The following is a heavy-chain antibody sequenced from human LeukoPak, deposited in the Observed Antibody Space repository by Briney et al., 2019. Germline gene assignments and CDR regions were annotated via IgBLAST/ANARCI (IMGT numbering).Heavy chain of an antibody. V-gene: IGHV3-33*01. D-gene: IGHD2-21*02. CDR2: IWYDGSNK. CDR1: GFTFSSYG. CDR3: SRDSLSSCGGDCYSSLDV. J-gene: IGHJ6*02. Sequence: GWSLRLSCAASGFTFSSYGMHWVRQAPGKGLEWVAVIWYDGSNKYYADSVKGRFTISRDNAKNTLYLQMNSLRAEDTAVYYCSRDSLSSCGGDCYSSLDVWGQGTTVTVSS.